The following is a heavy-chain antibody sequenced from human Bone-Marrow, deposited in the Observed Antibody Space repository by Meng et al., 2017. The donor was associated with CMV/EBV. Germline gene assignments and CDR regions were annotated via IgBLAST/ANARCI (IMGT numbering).Heavy chain of an antibody. D-gene: IGHD6-6*01. CDR3: ARDKYSNSYDR. Sequence: ASVKVSCKASGYTFTGYYIHWVRQAPGQGLEWMGVINPSGGSTSYAQKFQGRVTMTRDTSTSTVFMELNSLTAEDTAVYYCARDKYSNSYDRWGQGSLGTVSS. CDR2: INPSGGST. J-gene: IGHJ4*02. V-gene: IGHV1-46*01. CDR1: GYTFTGYY.